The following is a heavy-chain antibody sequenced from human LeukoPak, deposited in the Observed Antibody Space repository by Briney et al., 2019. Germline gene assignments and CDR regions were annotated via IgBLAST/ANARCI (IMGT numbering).Heavy chain of an antibody. CDR2: ISWTSGSI. J-gene: IGHJ3*02. Sequence: PGGSLRLSCAASGFTFDDYAMHWVRQAPGKGLEWVSGISWTSGSIGYADSVKGRFTISRDNAKNSLYLQMNSLRAEDTALYYCAKARRYYGSSGYCDAFDIWGQGTMVTVSS. V-gene: IGHV3-9*01. D-gene: IGHD3-22*01. CDR3: AKARRYYGSSGYCDAFDI. CDR1: GFTFDDYA.